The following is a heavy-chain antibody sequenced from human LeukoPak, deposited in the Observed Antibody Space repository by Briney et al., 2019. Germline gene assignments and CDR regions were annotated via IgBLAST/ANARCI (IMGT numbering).Heavy chain of an antibody. CDR2: ISAYNGNT. CDR1: GYTFTSYG. CDR3: ARASSGYDSGEAYFDY. J-gene: IGHJ4*02. Sequence: ASVKVSCKASGYTFTSYGISWVRQAPGQGLEWMGWISAYNGNTNYAQKLQGRVTMTRGTSISTAYMELNSLTSDDTAVYYCARASSGYDSGEAYFDYWGQGTLVTVSS. D-gene: IGHD5-12*01. V-gene: IGHV1-18*01.